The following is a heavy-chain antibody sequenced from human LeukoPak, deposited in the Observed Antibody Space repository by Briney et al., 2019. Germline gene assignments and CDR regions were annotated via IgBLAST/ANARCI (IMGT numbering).Heavy chain of an antibody. CDR3: ARGSGATVYWFDP. J-gene: IGHJ5*02. Sequence: SETLSLTCAVSGGSISSGGYSWSWIRQPPGKGLEWIGYIYHSGSTYYNPSLKSRVTISVDRSKNQFSLKLSSVTAADTAVYYCARGSGATVYWFDPWGQGTLVTVSS. CDR1: GGSISSGGYS. CDR2: IYHSGST. D-gene: IGHD1-26*01. V-gene: IGHV4-30-2*01.